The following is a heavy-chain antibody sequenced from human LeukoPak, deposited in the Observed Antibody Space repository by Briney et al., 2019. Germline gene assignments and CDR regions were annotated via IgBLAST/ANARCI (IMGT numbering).Heavy chain of an antibody. CDR1: GGSISSSSYY. D-gene: IGHD5-12*01. V-gene: IGHV4-39*07. J-gene: IGHJ4*02. CDR2: IYYSGST. Sequence: SETLSLTCTVSGGSISSSSYYWGWIRQPPGKGLEWIGSIYYSGSTYYNPSLKSRVTISVDTSKNQFSLKLSSVTAADTAVYYCAKTGSGYYYFDYWGQGTLVTVSS. CDR3: AKTGSGYYYFDY.